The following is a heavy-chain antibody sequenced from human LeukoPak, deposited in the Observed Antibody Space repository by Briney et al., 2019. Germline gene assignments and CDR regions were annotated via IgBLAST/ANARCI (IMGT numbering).Heavy chain of an antibody. CDR3: AVGEVAGYYFDY. CDR2: IYYSGST. V-gene: IGHV4-59*01. CDR1: GGSISNYY. Sequence: SETLPLTCTVSGGSISNYYWRWIRQPPGLGLEWIEYIYYSGSTYYNPSLKSRVTISLDTSKNQFSLKLSSVTAADSALYYCAVGEVAGYYFDYWGQGSLVTVSS. J-gene: IGHJ4*02. D-gene: IGHD6-19*01.